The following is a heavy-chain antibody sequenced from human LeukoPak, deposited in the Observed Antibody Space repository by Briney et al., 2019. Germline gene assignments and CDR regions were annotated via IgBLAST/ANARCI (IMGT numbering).Heavy chain of an antibody. CDR3: VKDVCTSPRCLLYSDS. CDR2: ISGFNT. Sequence: GGSLRLSCRTSGFAFNNYAMNWVRQPPGKGLEWVSGISGFNTYYADFVNGRFTISRDNSKNVLYLQMNRLRVEDTAVYYCVKDVCTSPRCLLYSDSWGQGALVTVSS. J-gene: IGHJ4*02. CDR1: GFAFNNYA. D-gene: IGHD2-2*01. V-gene: IGHV3-23*01.